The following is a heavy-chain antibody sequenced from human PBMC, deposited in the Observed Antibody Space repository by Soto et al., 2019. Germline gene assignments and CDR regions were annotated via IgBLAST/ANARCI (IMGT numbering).Heavy chain of an antibody. J-gene: IGHJ4*02. CDR1: GFTFKNSW. CDR2: IKSNIDGATT. CDR3: TTIGK. V-gene: IGHV3-15*01. Sequence: RLVQSGGGLIKPGGSLRLSCAASGFTFKNSWMHWVRQAPGKGLEWVGRIKSNIDGATTDYAAPVKGRFNVSRDDSKNMLFLQMNSLKTEDTAAYYCTTIGKWGQGTLVTVSS. D-gene: IGHD3-10*01.